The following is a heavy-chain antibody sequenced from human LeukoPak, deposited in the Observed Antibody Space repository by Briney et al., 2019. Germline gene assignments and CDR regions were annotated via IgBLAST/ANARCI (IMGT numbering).Heavy chain of an antibody. CDR2: IRYDGSNK. D-gene: IGHD4-11*01. CDR1: GFTVSSYG. J-gene: IGHJ4*02. V-gene: IGHV3-30*02. CDR3: ARGSSVTANNFDY. Sequence: GGSLRLSCAASGFTVSSYGMHWVRQAPGKGLEWVAFIRYDGSNKYYADSVKGRFTISRDNSKNTLYLQMNSLRAEDTAVYYCARGSSVTANNFDYWGQGTLVTVSS.